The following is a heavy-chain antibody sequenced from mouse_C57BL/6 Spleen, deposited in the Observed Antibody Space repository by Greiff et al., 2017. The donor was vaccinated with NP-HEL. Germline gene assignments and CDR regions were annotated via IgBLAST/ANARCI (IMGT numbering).Heavy chain of an antibody. J-gene: IGHJ3*01. CDR3: ARRGDGYYFAY. V-gene: IGHV1-52*01. D-gene: IGHD2-3*01. CDR2: IDPSDSET. CDR1: GYTFTSYW. Sequence: QVQLQQPGAELVRPGSSVKLSCKASGYTFTSYWMHWVKQRPIQGLEWIGNIDPSDSETHYNQKFKDKATLTVDKSSSTAYMQLSSLTSEDSAVYYCARRGDGYYFAYWGQGTLVTVSA.